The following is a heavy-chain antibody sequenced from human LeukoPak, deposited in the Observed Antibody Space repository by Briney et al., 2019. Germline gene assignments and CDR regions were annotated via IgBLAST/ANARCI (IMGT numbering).Heavy chain of an antibody. CDR3: TAHLLYCNTTDCAPRGFDP. V-gene: IGHV3-73*01. CDR2: IRSQADSYAT. J-gene: IGHJ5*02. CDR1: GFSFSGSA. Sequence: PGGSLRLSCAASGFSFSGSAIHWVRQTSGKGLEWIGRIRSQADSYATAYSVSVNGRFSISRDDSKNTAYLQMNSLRAEDTAVYYCTAHLLYCNTTDCAPRGFDPWGQGTLVTVSS. D-gene: IGHD2/OR15-2a*01.